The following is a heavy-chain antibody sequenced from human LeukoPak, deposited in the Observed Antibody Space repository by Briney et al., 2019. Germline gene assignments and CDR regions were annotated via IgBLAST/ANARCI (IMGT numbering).Heavy chain of an antibody. J-gene: IGHJ4*02. CDR2: IAIDGTT. D-gene: IGHD3-22*01. Sequence: GGSLRLSCAASGFTFSNYWMHWVRHTPGKGLVWVSGIAIDGTTTYADSVKGRFTISRDNAKNTLYLQMDSLRVEDTAVYYCARKYYYDSSGYYFDYWGQGTLVTVPS. CDR1: GFTFSNYW. V-gene: IGHV3-74*01. CDR3: ARKYYYDSSGYYFDY.